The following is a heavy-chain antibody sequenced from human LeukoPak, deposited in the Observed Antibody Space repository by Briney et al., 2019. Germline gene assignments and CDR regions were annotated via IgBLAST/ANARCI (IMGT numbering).Heavy chain of an antibody. CDR3: ATDGYYYGSGSYQVD. Sequence: ASVKASCKASGYTFTGYYMHWVRQAPGQGLEWMGWINPNSGGTNYAQKFQGRVTMTRDTSISTAYMELSRLRSDDTAVYYCATDGYYYGSGSYQVDWGQGTLVTVSS. D-gene: IGHD3-10*01. CDR1: GYTFTGYY. CDR2: INPNSGGT. V-gene: IGHV1-2*02. J-gene: IGHJ4*02.